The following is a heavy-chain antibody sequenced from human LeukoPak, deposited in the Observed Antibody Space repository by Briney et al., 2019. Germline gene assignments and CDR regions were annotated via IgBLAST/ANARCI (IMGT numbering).Heavy chain of an antibody. Sequence: GGSLRLSCAASGYTFSSYSMNWVRQAPGKGLEWVSSISSSSSYIYYADSVKGRFTISRDNAKKSLYLQMNSLRAEDTAVYYCAREPDIVVVPAAMFDYWGQGTLVTVSS. J-gene: IGHJ4*02. CDR2: ISSSSSYI. CDR1: GYTFSSYS. V-gene: IGHV3-21*01. D-gene: IGHD2-2*01. CDR3: AREPDIVVVPAAMFDY.